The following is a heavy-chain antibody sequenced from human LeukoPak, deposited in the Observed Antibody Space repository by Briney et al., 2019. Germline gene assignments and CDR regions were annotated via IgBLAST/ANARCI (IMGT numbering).Heavy chain of an antibody. CDR1: GYSFTGYY. CDR3: ARDQNYFDTTTYYGIDY. J-gene: IGHJ4*02. Sequence: ASVKVSCKASGYSFTGYYMHWVRQAPGQGLEWVAWINPNSGATNYAQKFQDRVTMTRDTSISTAYMELSRLRSDDTAVYLCARDQNYFDTTTYYGIDYWGQGTLVTVSS. D-gene: IGHD3-22*01. CDR2: INPNSGAT. V-gene: IGHV1-2*02.